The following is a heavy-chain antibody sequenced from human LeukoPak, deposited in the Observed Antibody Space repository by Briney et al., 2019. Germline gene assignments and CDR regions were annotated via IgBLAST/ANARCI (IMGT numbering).Heavy chain of an antibody. J-gene: IGHJ4*02. CDR3: ARDAVAARPLDY. V-gene: IGHV1-2*02. D-gene: IGHD6-6*01. CDR1: GYTFTGYY. CDR2: INPNSGGT. Sequence: GASVKVACKASGYTFTGYYMHWVRQAPGQGLEWMGWINPNSGGTNYAQKFQGRVTMTRDTSISTAYMELSRLRSDDTAVYYCARDAVAARPLDYWGQGTLVTVSS.